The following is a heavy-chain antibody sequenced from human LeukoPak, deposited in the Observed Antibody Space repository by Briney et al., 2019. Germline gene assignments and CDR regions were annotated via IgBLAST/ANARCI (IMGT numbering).Heavy chain of an antibody. CDR2: ISYDGSNK. CDR3: ARDRDYYYGSGSYYKGGKAFDI. J-gene: IGHJ3*02. Sequence: GGSLRLSCAASGFTFSSYVMHWVRQAPGKGLEWVAVISYDGSNKYYADSVKGRFTISRDNSKNTLYLQMNSLRAEDTAVYYCARDRDYYYGSGSYYKGGKAFDIWGQGTMVTVSS. V-gene: IGHV3-30-3*01. CDR1: GFTFSSYV. D-gene: IGHD3-10*01.